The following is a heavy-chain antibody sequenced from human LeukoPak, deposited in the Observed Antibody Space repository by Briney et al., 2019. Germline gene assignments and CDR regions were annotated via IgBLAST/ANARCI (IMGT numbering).Heavy chain of an antibody. CDR1: GFTFSSYG. CDR3: AKDRGDCSSTSCYWHYYYGMDV. CDR2: ISYDGSNK. D-gene: IGHD2-2*01. J-gene: IGHJ6*02. V-gene: IGHV3-30*18. Sequence: PGGSLRLSCAASGFTFSSYGMHWVRQAPGKGLEWVAVISYDGSNKYYADSVKGRFTISRDNSKNTLYLQMNSLRAEDTAVYYCAKDRGDCSSTSCYWHYYYGMDVWGQGTTVTVSS.